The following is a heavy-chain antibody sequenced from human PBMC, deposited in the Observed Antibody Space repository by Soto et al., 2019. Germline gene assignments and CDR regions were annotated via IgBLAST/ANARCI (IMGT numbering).Heavy chain of an antibody. CDR2: ISESGTIT. Sequence: GGSLRLSCAASGFTFSSYAMKWVRQAPGKGLEWVSLISESGTITYYADSVKGRFTIPRDNSGNTLFLQMYSLRAEDTAVYYCARYIPGVRYYGMDVWGQGTTVTVS. J-gene: IGHJ6*02. D-gene: IGHD2-2*01. CDR1: GFTFSSYA. V-gene: IGHV3-23*01. CDR3: ARYIPGVRYYGMDV.